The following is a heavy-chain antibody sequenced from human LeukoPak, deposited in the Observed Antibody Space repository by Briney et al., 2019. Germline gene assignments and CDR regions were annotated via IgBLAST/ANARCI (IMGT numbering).Heavy chain of an antibody. CDR3: ARGRGSRGSAFDI. Sequence: SQTLSLTCAISGDTVFNNGNTWNWIRQSPSRGLEWLGRTYYRSKWYSDSAVSVKSRITINPDTPKNQVSLQLKSVTPEDTALYYCARGRGSRGSAFDIWRPGTMVTVSS. CDR2: TYYRSKWYS. V-gene: IGHV6-1*01. CDR1: GDTVFNNGNT. D-gene: IGHD3-10*01. J-gene: IGHJ3*02.